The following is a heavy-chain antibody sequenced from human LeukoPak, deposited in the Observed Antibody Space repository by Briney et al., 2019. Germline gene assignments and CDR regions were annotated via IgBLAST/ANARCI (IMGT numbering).Heavy chain of an antibody. CDR2: IYYSGST. Sequence: SETLSLTCTVSGGSISSYYWNWIRQPPGKGLEWIGYIYYSGSTNYNPSVKSRVTISLDTSKNQFSLKLSSVTAADTAVYYCARDRGGAAAGPSFDYWGQGTLVTGSS. V-gene: IGHV4-59*12. D-gene: IGHD6-13*01. CDR3: ARDRGGAAAGPSFDY. J-gene: IGHJ4*02. CDR1: GGSISSYY.